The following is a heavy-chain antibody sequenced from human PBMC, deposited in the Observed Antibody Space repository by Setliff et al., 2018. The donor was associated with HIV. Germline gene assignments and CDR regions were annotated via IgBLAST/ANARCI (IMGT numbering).Heavy chain of an antibody. J-gene: IGHJ6*02. V-gene: IGHV7-4-1*02. CDR2: INTNTGNP. Sequence: ASVKVSCKASGYSLTSYGMNWVRQAPGQGLEWMGWINTNTGNPTYAQGFTGRFVFSLDTSVSTAYLQTNSLKTEDTAVYYCARVETTVRGATYGMDVWGQGTTVTVSS. CDR3: ARVETTVRGATYGMDV. CDR1: GYSLTSYG. D-gene: IGHD3-10*01.